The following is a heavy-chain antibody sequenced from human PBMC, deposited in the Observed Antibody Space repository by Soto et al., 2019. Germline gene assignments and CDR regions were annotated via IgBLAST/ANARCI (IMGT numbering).Heavy chain of an antibody. CDR3: ARVRGVKGRYYYYMDV. CDR2: INAGNGNT. D-gene: IGHD3-10*01. V-gene: IGHV1-3*01. Sequence: GASVKVSCKASGYTFTSYAMHWVRQAPGQRLEWMGWINAGNGNTKYSQKFQGRVTITRDTSASTAYMELSSLRSEDTAVYYCARVRGVKGRYYYYMDVWGKGTTVTVSS. J-gene: IGHJ6*03. CDR1: GYTFTSYA.